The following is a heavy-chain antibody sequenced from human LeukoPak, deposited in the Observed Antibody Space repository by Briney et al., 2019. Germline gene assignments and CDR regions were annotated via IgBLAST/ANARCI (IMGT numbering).Heavy chain of an antibody. J-gene: IGHJ1*01. Sequence: SGGSLRLSCAASGFTFSSYAMHWVRQAPGKGLEWVAVISYDGSNKYYADSVKGRFTISRDNAKNSLYLQMNSLRAEDTALYYCAKDGHYGDYPPAEYFQHWGQGTLVTVSS. V-gene: IGHV3-30*04. D-gene: IGHD4-17*01. CDR2: ISYDGSNK. CDR3: AKDGHYGDYPPAEYFQH. CDR1: GFTFSSYA.